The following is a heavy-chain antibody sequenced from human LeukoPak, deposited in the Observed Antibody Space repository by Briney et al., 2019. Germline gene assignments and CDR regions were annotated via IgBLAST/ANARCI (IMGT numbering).Heavy chain of an antibody. Sequence: GGSLSLSCAASGFTFSSYAMSWVRQAPGKGLEWVSAISGSGGSTYYADSVKGRFTISRDNSKNTLYLQMNSLRAEDTAVYYCAKDSSLYDFWSGYQGGYFDYWGQGTLVTVSS. V-gene: IGHV3-23*01. CDR1: GFTFSSYA. D-gene: IGHD3-3*01. CDR3: AKDSSLYDFWSGYQGGYFDY. CDR2: ISGSGGST. J-gene: IGHJ4*02.